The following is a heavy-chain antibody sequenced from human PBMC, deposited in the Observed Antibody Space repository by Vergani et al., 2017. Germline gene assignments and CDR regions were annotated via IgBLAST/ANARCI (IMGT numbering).Heavy chain of an antibody. V-gene: IGHV1-3*01. CDR1: GYTFTSYA. CDR2: INAGNGNT. Sequence: QVQLVQSGAEVKKPGASVKVSCKASGYTFTSYAMHWVRQAPGQRLEWMGWINAGNGNTKYSQKFQGRVTITRDTSASTAYMELSSLRSEDTAVYYCARGVVVGVSWDFGWFDPWGQGTLVTVSS. CDR3: ARGVVVGVSWDFGWFDP. J-gene: IGHJ5*02. D-gene: IGHD2-15*01.